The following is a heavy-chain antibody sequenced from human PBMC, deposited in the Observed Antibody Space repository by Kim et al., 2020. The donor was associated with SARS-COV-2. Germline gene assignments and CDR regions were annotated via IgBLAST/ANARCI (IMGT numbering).Heavy chain of an antibody. Sequence: GGSLRLSCAASGFTLSSYAMSWVRQAPGMGLEWVSVIYSGGTGTNYADSVKGRFTITRDSAKNTLYLQMNSLTAEDTALYYCARVSGGYTALRLSFDIWGQGTMVTVSS. D-gene: IGHD2-8*02. J-gene: IGHJ3*02. CDR2: IYSGGTGT. V-gene: IGHV3-23*03. CDR1: GFTLSSYA. CDR3: ARVSGGYTALRLSFDI.